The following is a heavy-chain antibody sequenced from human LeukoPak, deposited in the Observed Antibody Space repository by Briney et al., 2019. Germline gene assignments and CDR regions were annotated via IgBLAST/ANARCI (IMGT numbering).Heavy chain of an antibody. J-gene: IGHJ6*03. CDR1: GFTFSSYS. CDR2: ISSSSSYI. Sequence: GGSLRPSCAASGFTFSSYSMNWVRQAPGKGLEWVSSISSSSSYIYYADSVKGRFTISRDNAKNSLYLQMNSLRAEDTAVYYCASYSSSFSYYYYMDVWGKGTTVTISS. V-gene: IGHV3-21*01. CDR3: ASYSSSFSYYYYMDV. D-gene: IGHD6-13*01.